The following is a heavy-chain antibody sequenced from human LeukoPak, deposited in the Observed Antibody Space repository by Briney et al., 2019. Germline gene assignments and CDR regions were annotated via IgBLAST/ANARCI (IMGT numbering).Heavy chain of an antibody. D-gene: IGHD3-22*01. CDR1: GFTFTRSA. J-gene: IGHJ4*02. CDR2: IVVGSGNT. CDR3: AALVDYYDSSGYYVDY. Sequence: SVKLSCKASGFTFTRSAMKWVRQARGQRLEWIGWIVVGSGNTNYAQKFQERVTITRDMSTSTAYMQLSSPRSEDTAMYYCAALVDYYDSSGYYVDYWGQGTLVTVSS. V-gene: IGHV1-58*02.